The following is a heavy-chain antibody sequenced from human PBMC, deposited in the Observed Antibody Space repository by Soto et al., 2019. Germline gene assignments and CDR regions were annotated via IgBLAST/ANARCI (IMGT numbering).Heavy chain of an antibody. CDR1: GYTFTSYA. CDR3: ARVLGNTMVRGVLDAFDI. CDR2: INAGNGNT. V-gene: IGHV1-3*01. Sequence: ASVKVSCKAFGYTFTSYAMHWVRQAPGQRLEWMGWINAGNGNTKYSQKFQGRVTITRDTSASTAYMELSSLRSEDTAVYYCARVLGNTMVRGVLDAFDIWGQGTMVTVSS. D-gene: IGHD3-10*01. J-gene: IGHJ3*02.